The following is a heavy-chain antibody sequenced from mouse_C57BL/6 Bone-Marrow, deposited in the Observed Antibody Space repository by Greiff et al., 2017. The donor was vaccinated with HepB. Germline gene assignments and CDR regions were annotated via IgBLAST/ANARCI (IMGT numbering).Heavy chain of an antibody. CDR1: GFTFSDYG. D-gene: IGHD1-1*01. Sequence: EVQVVESGGGLVKPGGSLKLSCAASGFTFSDYGMHWVRQAPEKGLEWVAYISSGSSTIYYADTVKGRFTLSRDNAKNTLFLQMTSLRSEDTAMYFCARQIYCYGSGGYWYFDVWGTGTTVTVSS. V-gene: IGHV5-17*01. J-gene: IGHJ1*03. CDR2: ISSGSSTI. CDR3: ARQIYCYGSGGYWYFDV.